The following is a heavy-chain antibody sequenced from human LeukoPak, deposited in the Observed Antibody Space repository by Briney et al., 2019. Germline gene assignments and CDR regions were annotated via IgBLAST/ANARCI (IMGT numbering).Heavy chain of an antibody. CDR3: ARQGSGWYGY. Sequence: TSETLSLTCTVSGGSISSSSYYWGWIRQPPGKGLEWIGSIYYSGSTYYNPSLKSRATISVDTSRNQFSLKLSSVTAADTAVYYCARQGSGWYGYWGQGTLVTVSS. J-gene: IGHJ4*02. D-gene: IGHD6-19*01. CDR2: IYYSGST. V-gene: IGHV4-39*01. CDR1: GGSISSSSYY.